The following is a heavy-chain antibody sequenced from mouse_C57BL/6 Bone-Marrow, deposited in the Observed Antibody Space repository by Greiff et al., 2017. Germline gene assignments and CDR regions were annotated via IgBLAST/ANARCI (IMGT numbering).Heavy chain of an antibody. CDR3: ARHEVYDGYYAWFAY. D-gene: IGHD2-3*01. V-gene: IGHV1-62-2*01. J-gene: IGHJ3*01. CDR1: GYTFTEYT. CDR2: FYPGGGSI. Sequence: QVQLQQSGAELVKPGASVKLSCKASGYTFTEYTIHWVKQRSGQGLEWIGWFYPGGGSIKYNEKFKDKATLTADKSSSTVYMELSRLTSEDSAVYFCARHEVYDGYYAWFAYWGQGTLVTVSA.